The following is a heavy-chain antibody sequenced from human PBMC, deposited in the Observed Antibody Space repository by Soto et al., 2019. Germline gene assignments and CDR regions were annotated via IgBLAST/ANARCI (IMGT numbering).Heavy chain of an antibody. CDR2: IYHSGST. V-gene: IGHV4-34*01. CDR3: ARKGVGCPSYYYDYMDV. Sequence: SETLSLTCAVYGGSFSGYYWSWIRQPPGKGLEWIGSIYHSGSTNYNPSLKSRVTISVDTSKNQFSLKLSSVTAADTAVYYCARKGVGCPSYYYDYMDVRAKRTTVTVSS. CDR1: GGSFSGYY. J-gene: IGHJ6*03.